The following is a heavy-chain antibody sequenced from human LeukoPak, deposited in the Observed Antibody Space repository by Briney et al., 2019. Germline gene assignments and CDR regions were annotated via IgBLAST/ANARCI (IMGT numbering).Heavy chain of an antibody. CDR2: ISGSGGST. V-gene: IGHV3-23*01. J-gene: IGHJ4*02. D-gene: IGHD2-2*01. CDR3: ARNLQIVVVPAAEMYFDY. CDR1: GFTFSSYG. Sequence: SGGSLRLSCAASGFTFSSYGMSWVRQAPGKGLEWVSAISGSGGSTYYADSVKGRFTISRDNSKNTLYLQMSSLRAEDTAVYYCARNLQIVVVPAAEMYFDYWGQGTLVTVSS.